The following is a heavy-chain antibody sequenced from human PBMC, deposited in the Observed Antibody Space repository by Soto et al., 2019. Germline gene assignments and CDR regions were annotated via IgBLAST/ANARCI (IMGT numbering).Heavy chain of an antibody. V-gene: IGHV3-11*01. CDR3: ARDSPAGVSWFDP. D-gene: IGHD3-10*01. CDR1: GFTFSDYY. J-gene: IGHJ5*02. CDR2: ISSSGSTI. Sequence: GGSLRLSCAASGFTFSDYYMSWIRQAPGKGLEWVSYISSSGSTIYYADSVKGRFTISRDNAKNSLYLQMNSLRAEDTAVYYCARDSPAGVSWFDPWGQGTLVTVSS.